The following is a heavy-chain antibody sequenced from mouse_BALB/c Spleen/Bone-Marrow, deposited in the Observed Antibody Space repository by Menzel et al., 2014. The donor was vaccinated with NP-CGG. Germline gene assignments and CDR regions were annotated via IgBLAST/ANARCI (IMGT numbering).Heavy chain of an antibody. CDR1: GFTFXDFC. V-gene: IGHV7-1*02. CDR3: ARYTYPGYFDV. J-gene: IGHJ1*01. CDR2: SRNKANDYTT. D-gene: IGHD5-1*01. Sequence: EVKLVESGGGLVQPGGSLRLSCATSGFTFXDFCMEWVRQPPGKRLEWIAASRNKANDYTTEYSASVKGRFIVSRNTSQSILYLQMNALRAEDTAIYYCARYTYPGYFDVWGAGITVTVSS.